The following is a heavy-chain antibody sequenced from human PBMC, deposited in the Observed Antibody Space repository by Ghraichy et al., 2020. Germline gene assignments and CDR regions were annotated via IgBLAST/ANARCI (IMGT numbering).Heavy chain of an antibody. Sequence: GGSLRLSCAASGFTFDDYAMHWVRQVPGKGLEWVSGISWNSGSIGYADSVKGRFTISRDNAKNSLYLQMNSLRAEDTAFYYCAKDIRSGNWNDGFDYWGQGTLVTVAS. V-gene: IGHV3-9*01. D-gene: IGHD1-1*01. CDR3: AKDIRSGNWNDGFDY. CDR1: GFTFDDYA. J-gene: IGHJ4*02. CDR2: ISWNSGSI.